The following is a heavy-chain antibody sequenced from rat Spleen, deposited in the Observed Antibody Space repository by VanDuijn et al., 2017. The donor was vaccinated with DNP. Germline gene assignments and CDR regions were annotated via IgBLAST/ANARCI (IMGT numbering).Heavy chain of an antibody. V-gene: IGHV5-20*01. CDR2: ISSTGGST. CDR3: TTDFERGY. Sequence: EVHLVESGGGLVQPGRSLKLSCAASGFTFSDYAMAWVRQSPKKGLEWVATISSTGGSTSYRDSVKGRFTISRDNAKSILYLQMDSLRSEDTATFYCTTDFERGYWGQGVMVTVSS. D-gene: IGHD1-11*01. J-gene: IGHJ2*01. CDR1: GFTFSDYA.